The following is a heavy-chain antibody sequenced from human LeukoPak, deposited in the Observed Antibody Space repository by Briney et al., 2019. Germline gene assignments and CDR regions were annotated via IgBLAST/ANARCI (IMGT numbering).Heavy chain of an antibody. Sequence: SDTLSLTCAVYGGSFSGYYWRWIRQPPGKGLDWIGEINHSGSTNYNPSLKSRVTISVDTSKNQFSLKLSSVTAADTAVYYCARGLSAVAGKGYWGQGTLVTVSS. CDR2: INHSGST. J-gene: IGHJ4*02. D-gene: IGHD6-19*01. CDR1: GGSFSGYY. CDR3: ARGLSAVAGKGY. V-gene: IGHV4-34*01.